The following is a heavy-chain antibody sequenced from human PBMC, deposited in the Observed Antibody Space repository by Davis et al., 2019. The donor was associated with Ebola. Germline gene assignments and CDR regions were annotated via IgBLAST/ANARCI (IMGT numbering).Heavy chain of an antibody. D-gene: IGHD6-13*01. Sequence: GESLKISCSASGFTFSSYAMHWVRQAPGKGLEYVSAISSNGGSTYYADSVKGRFTISRDNSKNTLYLQMSSLRAEDTAVYYCVILSGYSSSWPFDYWGQGTLVTVSS. CDR2: ISSNGGST. CDR1: GFTFSSYA. J-gene: IGHJ4*02. CDR3: VILSGYSSSWPFDY. V-gene: IGHV3-64D*06.